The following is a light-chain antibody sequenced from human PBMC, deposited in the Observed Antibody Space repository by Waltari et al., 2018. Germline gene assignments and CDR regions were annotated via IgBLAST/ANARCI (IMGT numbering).Light chain of an antibody. CDR2: HAS. Sequence: EIVLTQSPGTLSLSPGDRATLSCRASQSVGKYLAWYQQKPGQAPRLLLYHASNRATGIPDRFRGSGSGTDFSLTISRLEPEDFAIYFCQKYDSLPATFGQGTKVEIK. CDR1: QSVGKY. CDR3: QKYDSLPAT. J-gene: IGKJ1*01. V-gene: IGKV3-20*01.